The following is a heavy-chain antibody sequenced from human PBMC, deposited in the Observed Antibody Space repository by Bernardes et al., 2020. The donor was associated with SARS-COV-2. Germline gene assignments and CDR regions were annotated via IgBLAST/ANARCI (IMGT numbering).Heavy chain of an antibody. J-gene: IGHJ4*02. CDR3: AREGPDSSGYYLDY. D-gene: IGHD3-22*01. CDR2: ISSSGSTI. V-gene: IGHV3-48*03. Sequence: GGSLRLSCAASGFTFSSYEMNWVRQAPGKGLEWVSYISSSGSTIYYADSVKGRFTISRDNAKNSLYLQMNSLRAEDTAVYYCAREGPDSSGYYLDYWGQGTLVTVSS. CDR1: GFTFSSYE.